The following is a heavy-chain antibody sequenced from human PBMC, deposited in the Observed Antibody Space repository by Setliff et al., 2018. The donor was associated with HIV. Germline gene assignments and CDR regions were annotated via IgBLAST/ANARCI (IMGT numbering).Heavy chain of an antibody. V-gene: IGHV4-34*01. Sequence: LSLTCAVYGGSFSGHSWTWIRQPPGKGLEWIGEINRSGSANYNRSLKSRVTMSVDTSKRQFSLKLDSVTAADTAIYYCARQSTVAAAGFDFWGRGTLVTVSS. J-gene: IGHJ4*02. CDR2: INRSGSA. CDR3: ARQSTVAAAGFDF. D-gene: IGHD6-13*01. CDR1: GGSFSGHS.